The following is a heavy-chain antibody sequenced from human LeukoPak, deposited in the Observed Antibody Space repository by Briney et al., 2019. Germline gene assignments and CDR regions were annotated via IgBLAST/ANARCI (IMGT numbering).Heavy chain of an antibody. CDR2: IYYSGST. Sequence: TLSLTCTVSGGSISSGGYYWSWIRQHPGKGLEWIGYIYYSGSTYYNPSLKSRVTISVDTSKNQFSLKLSSVTAADTAVYYCARASQDDSSGYYYVAEWDAFDIWGQGTMVTVSS. D-gene: IGHD3-22*01. V-gene: IGHV4-31*03. J-gene: IGHJ3*02. CDR1: GGSISSGGYY. CDR3: ARASQDDSSGYYYVAEWDAFDI.